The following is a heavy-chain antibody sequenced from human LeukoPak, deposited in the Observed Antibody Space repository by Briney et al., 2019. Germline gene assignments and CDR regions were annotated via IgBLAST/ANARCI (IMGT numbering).Heavy chain of an antibody. CDR2: ITPIIDSA. D-gene: IGHD1-26*01. CDR1: GGTLNSHT. CDR3: ARVNLRGSQYNWFDP. Sequence: ASVKVSCKASGGTLNSHTFSWVRQAPGQGLEWMGRITPIIDSAKYAHNFQDRVSIIADKSTSTVYLELSSLRSEDTAVYFCARVNLRGSQYNWFDPWGQGTLVTVPS. V-gene: IGHV1-69*08. J-gene: IGHJ5*02.